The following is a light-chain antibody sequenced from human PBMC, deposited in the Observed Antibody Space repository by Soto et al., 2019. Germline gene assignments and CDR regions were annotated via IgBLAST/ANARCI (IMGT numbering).Light chain of an antibody. Sequence: QSALTQPPSASGSPGQSVTISCTGTSSDVGAYIFVSWYQQHPGKAPKLMVYDVNRRPSGVSNRFSGSKSGNTASLTISGLQAEDEADYYCTSYTSISTYVFGTGTKVTVL. CDR3: TSYTSISTYV. CDR2: DVN. V-gene: IGLV2-14*01. J-gene: IGLJ1*01. CDR1: SSDVGAYIF.